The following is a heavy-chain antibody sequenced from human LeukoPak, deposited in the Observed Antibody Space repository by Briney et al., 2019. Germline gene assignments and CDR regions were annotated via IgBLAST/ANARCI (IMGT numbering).Heavy chain of an antibody. D-gene: IGHD6-19*01. V-gene: IGHV3-23*01. Sequence: HPGGFLRLSCVASGFTVSRFAMSWVRHVLGRGPEWVASITNNNGKTYYADPVKGRFTISRDESENTVYLQMNSLRAEDTAVYYCAKDHPSSGWPTFEYWGQGTQVTVSP. CDR3: AKDHPSSGWPTFEY. CDR2: ITNNNGKT. J-gene: IGHJ4*02. CDR1: GFTVSRFA.